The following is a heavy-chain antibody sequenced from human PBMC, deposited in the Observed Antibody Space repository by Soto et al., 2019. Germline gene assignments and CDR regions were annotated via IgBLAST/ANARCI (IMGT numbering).Heavy chain of an antibody. V-gene: IGHV1-2*02. J-gene: IGHJ6*02. CDR2: INPNSGGT. CDR3: AREGSEITYGMDV. Sequence: ASVKVSCKASGYTFTGYYMHWVRQAPGQGLEWMGWINPNSGGTNYAQKFQGRLTMTTDTSPSTAYMELRSLRSDDTAVYYCAREGSEITYGMDVWGQGTTVTVSS. CDR1: GYTFTGYY.